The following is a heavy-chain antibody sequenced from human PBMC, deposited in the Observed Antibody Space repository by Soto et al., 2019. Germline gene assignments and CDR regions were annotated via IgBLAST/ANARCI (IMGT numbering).Heavy chain of an antibody. CDR2: INHSGST. CDR3: ARERGVLLWFGEPWFDP. D-gene: IGHD3-10*01. V-gene: IGHV4-34*01. Sequence: SETLSLTCAVYGGSFSGYYWSWIRQPPGKGLEWIGGINHSGSTNYNPSLKSRVTISVDTSKNQFSLKLSSVTAADTAVYYCARERGVLLWFGEPWFDPWGQGTLVTVSS. CDR1: GGSFSGYY. J-gene: IGHJ5*02.